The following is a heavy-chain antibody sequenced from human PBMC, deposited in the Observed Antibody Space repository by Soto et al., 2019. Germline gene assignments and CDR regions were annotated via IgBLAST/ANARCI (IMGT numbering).Heavy chain of an antibody. J-gene: IGHJ6*02. CDR1: GLTFSSYW. V-gene: IGHV3-7*05. CDR3: ARDRRPASYLGLGV. CDR2: IKQDGSET. Sequence: EVQLVESGGGLVQPGGSLRLSCEASGLTFSSYWMSWVRQAPGKGLEWVANIKQDGSETFYVDSVKGRFTVSRDNAKNSLFLQMNSLRVEDTAVYYCARDRRPASYLGLGVWGQGTTVTVSS. D-gene: IGHD1-26*01.